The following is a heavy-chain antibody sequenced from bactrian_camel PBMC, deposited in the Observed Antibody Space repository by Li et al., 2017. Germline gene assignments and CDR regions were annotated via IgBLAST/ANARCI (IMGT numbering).Heavy chain of an antibody. CDR1: ESAFLSNL. J-gene: IGHJ6*01. CDR3: AAAHGYGGTCRVVDVTFGY. V-gene: IGHV3S26*01. D-gene: IGHD6*01. CDR2: IDAIDKK. Sequence: HVQLVESGGGLVQPGGSLRLSCAADESAFLSNLMSWVRQAPGKEREGVTTIDAIDKKRYADSVTGRFTVSRDRSKKTLTLQMNSLQPEDTDMYYCAAAHGYGGTCRVVDVTFGYSGQGTQVTVS.